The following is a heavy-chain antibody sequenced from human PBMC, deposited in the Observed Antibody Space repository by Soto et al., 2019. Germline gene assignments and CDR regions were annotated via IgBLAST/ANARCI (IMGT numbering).Heavy chain of an antibody. D-gene: IGHD1-1*01. CDR2: ASSTGGT. CDR1: GASSTSNTSF. J-gene: IGHJ5*02. Sequence: DPLYLTCTLTGASSTSNTSFGPWLRQSPGKGLTWIGSASSTGGTFYNPSLKSGITISEDTAKNQVSLKMASVTAADTAIYYCPTQGRLTAGMGWFDPLGPGTLVTGSS. CDR3: PTQGRLTAGMGWFDP. V-gene: IGHV4-39*01.